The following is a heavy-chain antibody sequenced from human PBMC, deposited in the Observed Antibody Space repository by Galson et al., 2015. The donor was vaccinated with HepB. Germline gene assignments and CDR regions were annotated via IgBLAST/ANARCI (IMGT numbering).Heavy chain of an antibody. CDR3: ARGYDSGGYYPDY. D-gene: IGHD3-22*01. V-gene: IGHV3-48*02. Sequence: SLRLSCAASGFTFSSYAMNWVRQAPGQGLEWVSYISSSNSPIYYADSVKGRFTISRDNAHNSLFLQMNSLRDEDTAVYYCARGYDSGGYYPDYWGQGTLVTVSS. J-gene: IGHJ4*02. CDR1: GFTFSSYA. CDR2: ISSSNSPI.